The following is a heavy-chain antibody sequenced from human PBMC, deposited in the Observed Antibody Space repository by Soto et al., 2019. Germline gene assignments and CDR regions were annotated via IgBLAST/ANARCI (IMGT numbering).Heavy chain of an antibody. D-gene: IGHD6-13*01. CDR2: IFHTGNT. CDR3: ARGASGSPYPY. V-gene: IGHV4-34*01. CDR1: NGAFTGYY. Sequence: QVHLQQWGAGLLKPSETLSLTCAVSNGAFTGYYWTWIRQPPGKGLEWIGEIFHTGNTNYNPPLRSRVTISQDISKNQFSLNLSSVTAADTAVYYCARGASGSPYPYWGQGTLVTVSS. J-gene: IGHJ4*02.